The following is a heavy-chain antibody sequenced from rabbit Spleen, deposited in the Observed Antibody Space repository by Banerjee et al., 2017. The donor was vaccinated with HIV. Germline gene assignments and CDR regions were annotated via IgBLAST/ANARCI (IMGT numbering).Heavy chain of an antibody. CDR1: GVSFSSSSY. V-gene: IGHV1S40*01. J-gene: IGHJ4*01. CDR3: ARGSTTMTMVITGYYLNL. CDR2: IYGGSPGST. Sequence: QSLEESGGDLVKPGASLTLTCTASGVSFSSSSYICWVRQAPGKGLEWIACIYGGSPGSTAYASWAKGRFTISKTSSTTVPLRVTSLTAADTATYFCARGSTTMTMVITGYYLNLWGPGTLVTVS. D-gene: IGHD2-1*01.